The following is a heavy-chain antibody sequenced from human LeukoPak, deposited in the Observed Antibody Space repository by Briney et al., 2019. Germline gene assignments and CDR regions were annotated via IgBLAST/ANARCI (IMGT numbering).Heavy chain of an antibody. Sequence: NPSETLSLTCTVSGGSISRHYWSWIRQPAGKGLEWIGRIYSSGNTNYNPSLNSRVTMSVDTSKNQFSLKLTSVTAADTAVYYCARVLTAVAGPYYFDFWGQGTLVTVSS. V-gene: IGHV4-4*07. CDR3: ARVLTAVAGPYYFDF. CDR1: GGSISRHY. D-gene: IGHD6-19*01. CDR2: IYSSGNT. J-gene: IGHJ4*02.